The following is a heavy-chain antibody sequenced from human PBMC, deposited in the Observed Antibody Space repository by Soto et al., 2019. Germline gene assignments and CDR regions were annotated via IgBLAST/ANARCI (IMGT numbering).Heavy chain of an antibody. CDR2: IDPSDSYT. CDR3: ARGVSSYYYYGMDV. Sequence: GESLKISCKGSGYSFTSYWISWVRQMPGKGLVWMGRIDPSDSYTNYSPSFQGHVTISADKSISTAYLQWSSLKASDTAMYYCARGVSSYYYYGMDVWGQGTTVTVSS. V-gene: IGHV5-10-1*01. J-gene: IGHJ6*02. CDR1: GYSFTSYW. D-gene: IGHD2-8*01.